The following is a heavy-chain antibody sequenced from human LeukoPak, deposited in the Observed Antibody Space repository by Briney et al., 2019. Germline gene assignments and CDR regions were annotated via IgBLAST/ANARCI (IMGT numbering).Heavy chain of an antibody. Sequence: PGGSLRLSCAASGFTFSSCGMHWVRQAPGKGLEWVAVISYDGSNKYYADSVKGRFTISRDNSKNTLYLQMNSLRAEDTAVYYCARGACSGGSCYSGYFDYWGQGTLVTVSS. D-gene: IGHD2-15*01. CDR1: GFTFSSCG. CDR2: ISYDGSNK. J-gene: IGHJ4*02. CDR3: ARGACSGGSCYSGYFDY. V-gene: IGHV3-30*03.